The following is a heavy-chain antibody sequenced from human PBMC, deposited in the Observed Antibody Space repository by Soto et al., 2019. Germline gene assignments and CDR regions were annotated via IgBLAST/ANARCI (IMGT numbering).Heavy chain of an antibody. D-gene: IGHD1-26*01. V-gene: IGHV4-34*01. CDR2: INHSGST. J-gene: IGHJ6*02. Sequence: SETLSLTCAVYGGSFSGYYWSWIRQPPGKGLEWIGEINHSGSTNYNPSLKSRVTISVDTSKNQFSLKLSSVTAADTAVYYCARGSGSYRGPYYYGMDVWGQGTTVTVSS. CDR3: ARGSGSYRGPYYYGMDV. CDR1: GGSFSGYY.